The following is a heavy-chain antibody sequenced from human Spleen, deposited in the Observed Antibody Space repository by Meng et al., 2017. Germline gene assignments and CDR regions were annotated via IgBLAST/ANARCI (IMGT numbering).Heavy chain of an antibody. D-gene: IGHD6-13*01. Sequence: ASVKVSCKASGYTFPDYYLHWVRRAPGQGLEWMGRINPKSGDTHYSQRFQGRVTMTGDKSISTAYMERSGLRSDDTAMYYCARDEDISAAGKLFGDYWGQGTLVTVSS. CDR3: ARDEDISAAGKLFGDY. CDR2: INPKSGDT. J-gene: IGHJ4*02. CDR1: GYTFPDYY. V-gene: IGHV1-2*06.